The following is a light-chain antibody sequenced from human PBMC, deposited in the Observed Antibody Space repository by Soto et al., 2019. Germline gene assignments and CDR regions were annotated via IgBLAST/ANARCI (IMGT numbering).Light chain of an antibody. J-gene: IGKJ4*01. Sequence: EIVLTQSPATLSLSPGERATLSCRASQSVSSNLAWYQHKPGQAPRLLIYDASNRATGIPARFSGSGSGTDFTLTISGLEPEDFVVYYCQQRREWPPGATFGGGTKVEI. CDR2: DAS. CDR3: QQRREWPPGAT. CDR1: QSVSSN. V-gene: IGKV3-11*01.